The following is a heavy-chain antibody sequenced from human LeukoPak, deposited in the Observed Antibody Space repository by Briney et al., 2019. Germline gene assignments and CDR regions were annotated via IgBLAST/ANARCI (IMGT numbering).Heavy chain of an antibody. D-gene: IGHD1-14*01. CDR1: GFIFSRCD. J-gene: IGHJ4*02. CDR2: ISPSGGST. Sequence: GGSLRLSCVASGFIFSRCDMTWVRQAPGKGLEWVSGISPSGGSTYYADSVKGRFTISRDNSRNTVYLHMNSLRVEDTAVFYCAKRTGTGAGFDYWGQGTLVTVSS. V-gene: IGHV3-23*01. CDR3: AKRTGTGAGFDY.